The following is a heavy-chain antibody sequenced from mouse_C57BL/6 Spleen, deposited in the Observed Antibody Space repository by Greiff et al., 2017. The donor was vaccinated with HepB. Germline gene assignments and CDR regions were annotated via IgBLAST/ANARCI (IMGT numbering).Heavy chain of an antibody. Sequence: EVKLMESGGGLVQPGGSLSLSCAASGFTFTDYYMSWVRQPPGKALEWLGFIRNKANGYTTEYSASVKGRFTISRDNSQSILYLQMNALRAEDSATYYCERYIDVFDYWGQGTTLTDSS. CDR3: ERYIDVFDY. V-gene: IGHV7-3*01. J-gene: IGHJ2*01. CDR1: GFTFTDYY. CDR2: IRNKANGYTT.